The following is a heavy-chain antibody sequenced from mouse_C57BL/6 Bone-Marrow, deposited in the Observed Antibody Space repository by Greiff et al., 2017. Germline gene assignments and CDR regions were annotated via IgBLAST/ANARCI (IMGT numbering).Heavy chain of an antibody. J-gene: IGHJ3*01. V-gene: IGHV5-4*01. Sequence: EVHLVESGGGLVKPGGSLKLSCAASGFTFSSYAMSWVRQTPEKRLEWVATISDGGSYTYYPDNVKGRFTISRDNAKDNLDLQMSHLKSEDTAMYYCARDQRIWLYIPPWFAYWGQGTLVTVSA. CDR3: ARDQRIWLYIPPWFAY. D-gene: IGHD3-3*01. CDR1: GFTFSSYA. CDR2: ISDGGSYT.